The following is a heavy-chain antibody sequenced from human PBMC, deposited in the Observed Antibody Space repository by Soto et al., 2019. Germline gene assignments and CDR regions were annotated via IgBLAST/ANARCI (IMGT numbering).Heavy chain of an antibody. J-gene: IGHJ4*02. V-gene: IGHV4-59*01. Sequence: WETLSLTCTVSGGSIRNYYWNWVPQPPGKGLEWVGYISYNGETYYNPSLKSRVTISVDTSKNQFSLHLRSVTAADTAVYYCARVLEHDLNAYSYNYFDYWGQGTLVTVSS. CDR2: ISYNGET. CDR3: ARVLEHDLNAYSYNYFDY. D-gene: IGHD2-15*01. CDR1: GGSIRNYY.